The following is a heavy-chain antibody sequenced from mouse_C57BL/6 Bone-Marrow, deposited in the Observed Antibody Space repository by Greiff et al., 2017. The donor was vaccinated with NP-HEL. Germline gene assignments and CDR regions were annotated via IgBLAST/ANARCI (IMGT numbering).Heavy chain of an antibody. CDR1: GYTFTSYW. CDR2: IYPGSGST. Sequence: VQLQQSGAELVKPGASVKMSCKASGYTFTSYWITWVKQRPGQGLEWIGDIYPGSGSTNYNEKFKSKATLTVDTSSSTAYMQLSSLTSEDSAVYYCARDYGSRNWYFDVWGTGTTVTVSS. J-gene: IGHJ1*03. D-gene: IGHD1-1*01. CDR3: ARDYGSRNWYFDV. V-gene: IGHV1-55*01.